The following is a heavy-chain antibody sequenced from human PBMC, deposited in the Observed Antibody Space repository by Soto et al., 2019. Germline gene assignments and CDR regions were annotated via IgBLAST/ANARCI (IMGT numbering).Heavy chain of an antibody. CDR3: ARGLYSSGRFDY. CDR1: GGSFSGYY. D-gene: IGHD6-19*01. CDR2: INHSGST. J-gene: IGHJ4*02. Sequence: QVQLQQWGAGLLKPSETLSLTCAVYGGSFSGYYWSWIRQPPGKGLEWIGEINHSGSTNYNPSLKSRVTISVDTSKNRFSLKLSSVTAADTAVYYCARGLYSSGRFDYWGQGTLVTVSS. V-gene: IGHV4-34*01.